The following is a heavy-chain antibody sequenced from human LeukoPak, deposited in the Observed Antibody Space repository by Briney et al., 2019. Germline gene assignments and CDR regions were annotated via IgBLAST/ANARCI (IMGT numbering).Heavy chain of an antibody. D-gene: IGHD3-22*01. J-gene: IGHJ4*02. CDR1: GGSISSGGYY. Sequence: PSETLSLTCTVSGGSISSGGYYWSWIRQHPGKGLEWIGYIYYSGSTYYNPSLKSRVTISVDTSKNQFSLKLSSVTAADTAVYHCARAIEGYFDYWGQGTLVTVSS. V-gene: IGHV4-31*03. CDR3: ARAIEGYFDY. CDR2: IYYSGST.